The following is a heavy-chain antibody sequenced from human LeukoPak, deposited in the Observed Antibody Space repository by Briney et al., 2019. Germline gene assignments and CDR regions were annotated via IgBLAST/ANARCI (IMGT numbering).Heavy chain of an antibody. Sequence: GGSLRLSCAASGFTFSSYAMSWVRQAPGEGLEWVSTVSTSPGNTYYADSVKGRFTISRDNSKNTQYLQMNSLRAEDTAVYYCAKDLPGIAATGTNFDPWGQGTLVHVSS. CDR2: VSTSPGNT. CDR3: AKDLPGIAATGTNFDP. J-gene: IGHJ5*02. CDR1: GFTFSSYA. D-gene: IGHD6-13*01. V-gene: IGHV3-23*01.